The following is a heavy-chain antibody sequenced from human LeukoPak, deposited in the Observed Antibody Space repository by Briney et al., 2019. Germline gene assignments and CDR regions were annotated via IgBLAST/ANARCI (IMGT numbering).Heavy chain of an antibody. CDR3: VGVLDWLLSAYFDG. V-gene: IGHV3-23*01. CDR1: GFTFNSYA. D-gene: IGHD3-3*01. J-gene: IGHJ4*02. Sequence: GGSLRLSCAASGFTFNSYAMSWVRQAPGKGLEWVSAISGSGGSTYYADSVKGRFTISRDNSKNTLYLQMNSLRAEDTAVYYCVGVLDWLLSAYFDGWGQGTLVTVSS. CDR2: ISGSGGST.